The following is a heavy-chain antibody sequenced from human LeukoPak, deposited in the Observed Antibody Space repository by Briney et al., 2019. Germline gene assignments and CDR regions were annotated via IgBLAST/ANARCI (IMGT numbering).Heavy chain of an antibody. D-gene: IGHD4-17*01. V-gene: IGHV3-53*01. J-gene: IGHJ4*02. CDR3: AKGTTVTQGVAY. CDR1: KFSVSNNY. Sequence: GRSLRLSCAASKFSVSNNYMTWVRQAPGKGLEWVSIIYMDGSTYYADSVKGRFTISRDNPRNTLYLQMNSLRAEDTAVYYCAKGTTVTQGVAYWGQGTLVTVSS. CDR2: IYMDGST.